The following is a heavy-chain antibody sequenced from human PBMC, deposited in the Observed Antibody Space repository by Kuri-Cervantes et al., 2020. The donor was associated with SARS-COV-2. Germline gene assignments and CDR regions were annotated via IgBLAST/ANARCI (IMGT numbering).Heavy chain of an antibody. D-gene: IGHD3-22*01. J-gene: IGHJ6*03. CDR3: ARLIDYYDNRGYIPGHMDV. CDR2: IYTSGST. CDR1: GGSISSYY. Sequence: ESLKISCTVSGGSISSYYWSWIRQPAGKGLEWIGRIYTSGSTNYNPSLKSRVTMSVDTSKNQFSLKLSSVTAADTAVYYCARLIDYYDNRGYIPGHMDVWGKGTTVTVSS. V-gene: IGHV4-4*07.